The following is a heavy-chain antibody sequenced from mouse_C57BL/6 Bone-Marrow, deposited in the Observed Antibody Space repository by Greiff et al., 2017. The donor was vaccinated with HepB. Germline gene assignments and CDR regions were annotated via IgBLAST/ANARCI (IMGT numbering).Heavy chain of an antibody. CDR1: GFNIKDYY. CDR2: IDPEDGDT. CDR3: THYYGSSYGY. D-gene: IGHD1-1*01. J-gene: IGHJ2*01. Sequence: EVKLQQSGAELVRPGASVKLSCTASGFNIKDYYMHWVKQRPEQGLEWIGRIDPEDGDTEYAPKFQGKATMTADTSSNTAYLQLSSLTSEDTAVYYCTHYYGSSYGYWGQGTTLTVSS. V-gene: IGHV14-1*01.